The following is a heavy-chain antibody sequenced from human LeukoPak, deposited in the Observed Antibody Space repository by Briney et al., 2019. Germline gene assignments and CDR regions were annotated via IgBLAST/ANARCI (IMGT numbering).Heavy chain of an antibody. Sequence: SEALSLPCTVSGDSIIRYYWSWIRQPPGKGLEWIGYIYNTGSTNYNPSLKSRVTISVDMSKNQISLRMSSVTAADTAVYYCARADPVYGSGSWTWFDYWGQGTLVTVSS. V-gene: IGHV4-59*01. D-gene: IGHD3-10*01. CDR1: GDSIIRYY. J-gene: IGHJ4*02. CDR3: ARADPVYGSGSWTWFDY. CDR2: IYNTGST.